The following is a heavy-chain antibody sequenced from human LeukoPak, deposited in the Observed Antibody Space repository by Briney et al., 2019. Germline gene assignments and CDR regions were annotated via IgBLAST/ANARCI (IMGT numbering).Heavy chain of an antibody. CDR2: VYYNGSS. D-gene: IGHD3-10*01. J-gene: IGHJ4*02. V-gene: IGHV4-59*01. CDR3: ARSIKRGLFDY. CDR1: GGSIGFYY. Sequence: SSETLSLTCTVSGGSIGFYYWNWIRQPPGKGLEWIGCVYYNGSSNYNPSLKSRVTISVDTSKIQFSLKLSSVTAADTAVYCCARSIKRGLFDYWGQGSLVTVSS.